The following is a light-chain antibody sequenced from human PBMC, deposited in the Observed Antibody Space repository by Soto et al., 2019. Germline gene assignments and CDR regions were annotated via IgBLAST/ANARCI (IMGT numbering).Light chain of an antibody. CDR2: SNN. CDR3: AAWDDSVNGVV. CDR1: SSNIGSNT. Sequence: QSVLTQPPSTSGTPGQRITISCSGSSSNIGSNTVHWYQQLPGTAPKLLIYSNNQRPSGIPDRFSGSKSGTSASLAFSGLQSEDEADYYCAAWDDSVNGVVFGGGTKLTV. V-gene: IGLV1-44*01. J-gene: IGLJ3*02.